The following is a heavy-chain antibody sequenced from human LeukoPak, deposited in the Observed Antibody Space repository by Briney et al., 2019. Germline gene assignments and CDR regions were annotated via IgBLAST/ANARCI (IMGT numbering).Heavy chain of an antibody. CDR1: GDSISSYY. CDR3: ARSRDGYNQNTPLYY. D-gene: IGHD5-24*01. J-gene: IGHJ4*02. Sequence: PSETLSLTCNVSGDSISSYYWSWIRQPPGKGLEWIGHIYYSGSTNYNPSLKGRVTISVDTSKNQFSLKMSSVTAADTAVYYCARSRDGYNQNTPLYYWGQGTLVTVSS. CDR2: IYYSGST. V-gene: IGHV4-59*01.